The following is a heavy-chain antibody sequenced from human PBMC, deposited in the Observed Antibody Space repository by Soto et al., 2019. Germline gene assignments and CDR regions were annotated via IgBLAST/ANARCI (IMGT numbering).Heavy chain of an antibody. D-gene: IGHD3-3*02. V-gene: IGHV4-39*01. CDR2: IFYIWSS. J-gene: IGHJ5*02. CDR3: ARHSLALRKNNWFDP. Sequence: SETLSLTCTVSADSIISSDFYWGWVRQPPVKGLEWIGSIFYIWSSSYNLPLKHRVTMSIDTSKTQSAQRLRYVTAADTASYFCARHSLALRKNNWFDPWGQGIMVTVSS. CDR1: ADSIISSDFY.